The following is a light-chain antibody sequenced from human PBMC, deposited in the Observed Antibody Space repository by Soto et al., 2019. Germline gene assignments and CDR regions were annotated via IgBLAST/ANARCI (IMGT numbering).Light chain of an antibody. CDR3: QSYDSSLSVV. Sequence: QSVLPQPPSVSGAPGQRVTSSCTGSSANIGAGYDVNWYQQLPGTAPKLLICGNSNRPSGVPDRYSGSKSGTSASPAITGLQAEDEADYYCQSYDSSLSVVFGGGTKLTVL. CDR1: SANIGAGYD. CDR2: GNS. J-gene: IGLJ2*01. V-gene: IGLV1-40*01.